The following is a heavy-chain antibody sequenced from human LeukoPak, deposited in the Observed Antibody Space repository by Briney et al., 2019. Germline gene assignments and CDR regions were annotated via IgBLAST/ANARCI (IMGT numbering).Heavy chain of an antibody. J-gene: IGHJ4*02. V-gene: IGHV4-39*07. Sequence: PSETLSLTCTVSGGSISGSSYYWGWIRQPPGKGLEWIGEINHSGSTNYNPSLKSRVTISVDTSKNQFSLKLSSVTAADTAVYYCARAEGSWPMYYYDSSGYYIDYWGQGTLVTVSS. CDR2: INHSGST. CDR1: GGSISGSSYY. D-gene: IGHD3-22*01. CDR3: ARAEGSWPMYYYDSSGYYIDY.